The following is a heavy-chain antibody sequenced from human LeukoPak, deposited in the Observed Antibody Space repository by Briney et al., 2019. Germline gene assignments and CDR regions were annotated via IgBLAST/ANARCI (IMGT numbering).Heavy chain of an antibody. D-gene: IGHD3-16*01. CDR3: AKAVGWGGYDAFDV. CDR2: IRGSGGSI. V-gene: IGHV3-23*01. J-gene: IGHJ3*01. CDR1: GFTFSSNA. Sequence: GGSLRLSCAASGFTFSSNAMSWVRQAPGKGLEWVSAIRGSGGSIYYADSVKGRFTITRDNSKDTLYVQMDSLRAEDTAVYYCAKAVGWGGYDAFDVWGQGTMVTVSS.